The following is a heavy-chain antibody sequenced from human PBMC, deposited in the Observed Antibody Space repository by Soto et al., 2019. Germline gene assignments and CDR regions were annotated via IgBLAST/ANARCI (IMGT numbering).Heavy chain of an antibody. J-gene: IGHJ6*02. V-gene: IGHV1-69*06. CDR3: ARVRQWLRRGKYYYYYHGMDV. CDR2: IIPIFGTA. Sequence: QVQLVQSGAEVKKPGSSVKVSCKASGGTFSSYAISWVRQAPGQGLEWMGGIIPIFGTANYAQKFQGRVTITADKSTSTAYMELCSLRSEDTAVYYCARVRQWLRRGKYYYYYHGMDVWGQGTTVTVSS. CDR1: GGTFSSYA. D-gene: IGHD5-12*01.